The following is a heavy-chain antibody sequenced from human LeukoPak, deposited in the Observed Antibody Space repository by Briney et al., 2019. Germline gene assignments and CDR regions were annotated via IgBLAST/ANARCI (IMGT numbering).Heavy chain of an antibody. CDR3: ARDSVTRGAFDI. V-gene: IGHV3-48*03. J-gene: IGHJ3*02. D-gene: IGHD4-17*01. CDR2: ISSSGSTI. CDR1: GFTFSSYE. Sequence: PGGSLRLSCAASGFTFSSYEMNWVRQAPGKGLEWVSYISSSGSTIYYADSVKGRFTISRDNAKNSLYLQMNSLRAEDTAVYYCARDSVTRGAFDIWGQGTMVTVSS.